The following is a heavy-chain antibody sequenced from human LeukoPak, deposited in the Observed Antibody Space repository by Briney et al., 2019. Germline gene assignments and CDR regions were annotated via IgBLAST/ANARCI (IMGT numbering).Heavy chain of an antibody. CDR1: GGSISSSSYY. J-gene: IGHJ4*02. Sequence: SETLSLTCTVSGGSISSSSYYWGWIRQPPGKGLEWIGYIYYSGSTNYNPSLKSRVTISVDTSKNQFSLKLSSVTAADTAVYYCARESRSSSGRYPDYWGQGTLVTVSS. V-gene: IGHV4-61*01. D-gene: IGHD6-19*01. CDR2: IYYSGST. CDR3: ARESRSSSGRYPDY.